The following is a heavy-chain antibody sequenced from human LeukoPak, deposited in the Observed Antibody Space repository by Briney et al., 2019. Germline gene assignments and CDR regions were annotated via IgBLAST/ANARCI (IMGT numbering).Heavy chain of an antibody. D-gene: IGHD2-2*02. CDR1: GFTFGDYA. Sequence: GGSLRLSCTASGFTFGDYAMSWVRQAPGKGLEWVGFIRGKAYGGTTEYAASVKGRFTISRDDSKSIAYLQMNSLKTEDTAVYYCTRGKDVVVPAAIEYYFDCWGQGTLVTVSS. V-gene: IGHV3-49*04. CDR3: TRGKDVVVPAAIEYYFDC. J-gene: IGHJ4*02. CDR2: IRGKAYGGTT.